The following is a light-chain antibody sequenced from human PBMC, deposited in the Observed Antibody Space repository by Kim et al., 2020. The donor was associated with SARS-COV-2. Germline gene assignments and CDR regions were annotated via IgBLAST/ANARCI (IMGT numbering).Light chain of an antibody. CDR3: QTWGTGIWV. V-gene: IGLV4-69*01. Sequence: QLVLTQSPSASASLGASVKLTCTLSSGHSSYAIAWHQQQPEKGPRYLMKLNSDGSHSKGDGIPDRFPGSSSGAERYLTIASLQSEEEADYYCQTWGTGIWVFGGGTQLTVL. CDR2: LNSDGSH. J-gene: IGLJ3*02. CDR1: SGHSSYA.